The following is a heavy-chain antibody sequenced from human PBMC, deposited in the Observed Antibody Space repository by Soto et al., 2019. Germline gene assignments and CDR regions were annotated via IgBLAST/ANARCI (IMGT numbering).Heavy chain of an antibody. CDR2: IYYSGST. CDR3: ARVYSGSYSDS. CDR1: GGSISSGDYY. Sequence: SETLSLTCTVSGGSISSGDYYWSWIRQPPGKGLEWIGYIYYSGSTYYNPSLKSRVTISVDKSKKYFSLNLTSVTAADTAVYYCARVYSGSYSDSWGQGTLVTVS. J-gene: IGHJ4*02. D-gene: IGHD1-26*01. V-gene: IGHV4-30-4*01.